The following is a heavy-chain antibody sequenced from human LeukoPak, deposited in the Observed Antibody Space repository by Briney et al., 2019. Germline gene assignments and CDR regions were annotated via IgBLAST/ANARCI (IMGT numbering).Heavy chain of an antibody. CDR2: INPSGGST. Sequence: ASVKVSCKASGYTFTSYGISWVRQAPGQGLEWMGIINPSGGSTSYAQKFQGRVTMTRDTSTSTVYMELSSLRSEDTAVYYCARGSRVYYDSSGYYPYWGQGTLVTVSS. CDR3: ARGSRVYYDSSGYYPY. J-gene: IGHJ4*02. D-gene: IGHD3-22*01. CDR1: GYTFTSYG. V-gene: IGHV1-46*01.